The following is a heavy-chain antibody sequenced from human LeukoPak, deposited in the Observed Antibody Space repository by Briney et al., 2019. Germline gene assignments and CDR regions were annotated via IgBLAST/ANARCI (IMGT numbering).Heavy chain of an antibody. CDR2: IYYSGST. CDR3: ARRDPGVSATAGTYYYYYYMDL. CDR1: GGSISSYY. Sequence: SEALSLTCTVSGGSISSYYWSWIRQPPGKGLEWIGYIYYSGSTNYNPSLKSRVTISVDTSKNQFSLKLSSVTAADTAVYYWARRDPGVSATAGTYYYYYYMDLWGKGTTVTVSS. J-gene: IGHJ6*03. D-gene: IGHD6-13*01. V-gene: IGHV4-59*01.